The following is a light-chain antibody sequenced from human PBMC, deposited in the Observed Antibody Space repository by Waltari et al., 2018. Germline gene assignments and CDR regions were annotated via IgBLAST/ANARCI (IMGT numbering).Light chain of an antibody. CDR3: QQHGTLPAT. V-gene: IGKV3-20*01. J-gene: IGKJ1*01. CDR2: RAS. Sequence: DIVLTQSPDTASLSPGERVTISCRASQSVGSSSLAWYQQKPGQAPRLVIYRASRWATGIPDRFSGSGSGTDFSLTISRLEPEDFAVYYCQQHGTLPATFGQGTKVEIK. CDR1: QSVGSSS.